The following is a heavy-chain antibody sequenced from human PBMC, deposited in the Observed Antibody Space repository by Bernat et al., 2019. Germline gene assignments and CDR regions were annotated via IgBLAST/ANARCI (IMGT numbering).Heavy chain of an antibody. CDR3: AREPGYCSSTSCYFWFDP. CDR2: ISSSSSTI. J-gene: IGHJ5*02. V-gene: IGHV3-48*01. CDR1: GFTFSSYS. Sequence: VQLVESGGGLVQPGGSLRLSCAASGFTFSSYSMNWVRQAPGKGLEWVSYISSSSSTIYYADSVKGRFTISRDNAKNSLYLQMNSLRAEETAVYYCAREPGYCSSTSCYFWFDPWGQGTLVTVSS. D-gene: IGHD2-2*01.